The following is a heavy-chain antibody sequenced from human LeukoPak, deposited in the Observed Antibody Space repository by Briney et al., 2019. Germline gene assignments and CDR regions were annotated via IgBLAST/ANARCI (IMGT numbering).Heavy chain of an antibody. V-gene: IGHV3-33*01. CDR3: ARELPYCSGGSCYSIYGMDV. J-gene: IGHJ6*04. CDR2: IWYDGSNK. D-gene: IGHD2-15*01. CDR1: GFTFSSYG. Sequence: GGSLRLSCAASGFTFSSYGMHRVRQAPGKGLEWVAVIWYDGSNKYYADSVKGRFTISRDNSKNTLYLQMNSLRAEDTAVYYCARELPYCSGGSCYSIYGMDVWGKGTTVTVSS.